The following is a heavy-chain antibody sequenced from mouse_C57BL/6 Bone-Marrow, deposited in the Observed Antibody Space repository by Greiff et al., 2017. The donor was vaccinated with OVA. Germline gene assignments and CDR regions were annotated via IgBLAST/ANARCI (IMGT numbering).Heavy chain of an antibody. V-gene: IGHV1-18*01. CDR3: ARSYSWYFDV. CDR2: INPNNGGT. J-gene: IGHJ1*03. CDR1: GYTFTDYN. D-gene: IGHD2-12*01. Sequence: VQLQQSGPELVKPGASVKIPCKASGYTFTDYNMDWVKQSHGKSLEWIGVINPNNGGTIYNQKFKGKATLTVDKSSSTAYMELRSLPSEDTAVYYCARSYSWYFDVRSTGTTVTVSS.